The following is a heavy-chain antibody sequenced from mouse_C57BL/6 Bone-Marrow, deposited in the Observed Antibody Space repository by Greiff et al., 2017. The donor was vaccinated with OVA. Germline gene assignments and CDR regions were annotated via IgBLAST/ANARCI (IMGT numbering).Heavy chain of an antibody. Sequence: QVQLQQPGAELVKPGASVKVSCKASGYTFTSYWMHWVKQRPGQGLAWIGRIHPSDSDTNYNQKFKGKATLTVDNYYSTAYMQLRGMTSVYTAFYVFAIKEGYGRYFDVWGTETTVTVSS. J-gene: IGHJ1*03. CDR3: AIKEGYGRYFDV. CDR2: IHPSDSDT. D-gene: IGHD1-1*01. CDR1: GYTFTSYW. V-gene: IGHV1-74*01.